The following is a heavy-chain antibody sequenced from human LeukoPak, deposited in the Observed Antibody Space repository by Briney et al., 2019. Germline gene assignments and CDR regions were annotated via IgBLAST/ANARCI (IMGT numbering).Heavy chain of an antibody. D-gene: IGHD3-22*01. Sequence: GGSLRLACAASGFTFNTYAMTWVRQAPGKGLEWVSSISNSGGSTYYADSVKGRFTISRDNSKNTLYLQMNSLRAEDTAVYYCVKGGSSGYRWFDPWGQGTLVTVSS. CDR3: VKGGSSGYRWFDP. J-gene: IGHJ5*02. CDR2: ISNSGGST. V-gene: IGHV3-23*01. CDR1: GFTFNTYA.